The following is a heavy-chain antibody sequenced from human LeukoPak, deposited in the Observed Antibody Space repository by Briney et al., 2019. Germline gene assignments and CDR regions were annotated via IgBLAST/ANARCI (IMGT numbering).Heavy chain of an antibody. CDR2: ISAYNGNT. Sequence: ASVKVSCKASGYTFTSYGISWVRQAPGQGLEWMGWISAYNGNTNYAQKLQGRVTMTTDTSTSTAYMELRSLRSEDTAVYYCARGFDKSYDKTLDYWGQGTLVTVSS. J-gene: IGHJ4*02. V-gene: IGHV1-18*01. CDR1: GYTFTSYG. D-gene: IGHD5-12*01. CDR3: ARGFDKSYDKTLDY.